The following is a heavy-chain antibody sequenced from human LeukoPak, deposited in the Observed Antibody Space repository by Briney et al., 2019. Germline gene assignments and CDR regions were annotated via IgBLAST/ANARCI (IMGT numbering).Heavy chain of an antibody. J-gene: IGHJ6*02. D-gene: IGHD6-19*01. CDR1: GFTFSSYA. CDR3: AKDVTVAGTGGYGMDV. CDR2: ISGSGGST. Sequence: GGSLRLSCAASGFTFSSYAMSWVRQAPGKGLEWVSAISGSGGSTYYAGSVKGRFTISRDNSKNTLYLQMNSLRAEDTAVYYCAKDVTVAGTGGYGMDVWGQGTTVTVSS. V-gene: IGHV3-23*01.